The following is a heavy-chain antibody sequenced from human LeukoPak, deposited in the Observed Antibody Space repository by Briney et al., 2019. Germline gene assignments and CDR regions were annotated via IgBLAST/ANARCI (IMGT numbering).Heavy chain of an antibody. CDR1: GYTFTSYG. Sequence: ASVKVSCKASGYTFTSYGISWVRQAPGQGLEWMGWISAYNGNTNYAQKLQDRVTMTTDTSTSTAYMELSSLRSEDTAVYYCARDWYHYYYGMDVWGQGTTVTVSS. V-gene: IGHV1-18*01. CDR2: ISAYNGNT. D-gene: IGHD1-14*01. J-gene: IGHJ6*02. CDR3: ARDWYHYYYGMDV.